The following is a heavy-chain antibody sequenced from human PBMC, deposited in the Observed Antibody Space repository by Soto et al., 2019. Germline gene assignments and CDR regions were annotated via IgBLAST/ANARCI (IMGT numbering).Heavy chain of an antibody. CDR1: GYTFTSYG. J-gene: IGHJ5*02. CDR2: ISAYNGNT. CDR3: ARVDGIPSNWFDH. V-gene: IGHV1-18*04. D-gene: IGHD1-26*01. Sequence: XSVKVSSKGSGYTFTSYGLSWVRQAPGQRLVWMGWISAYNGNTNYAQKLQGRVTMTTDTSTSTAYMELRSLRSDYTAVYYCARVDGIPSNWFDHWGQGTLVTVSS.